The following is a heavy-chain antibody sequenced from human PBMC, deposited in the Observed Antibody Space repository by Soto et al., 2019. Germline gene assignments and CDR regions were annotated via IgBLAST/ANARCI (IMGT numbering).Heavy chain of an antibody. CDR3: ARGPEDTAMVDAFDI. J-gene: IGHJ3*02. Sequence: QVQLVQSGAEVKKPGASVKVSCKASGYTFTSYDINWVRQATGQGLEWMGWMNPNSGNTGYAQKFQGRVTMTRNTSISTGYMELSSLRSEDTAVYYCARGPEDTAMVDAFDIWCQGTMVTVSS. CDR1: GYTFTSYD. V-gene: IGHV1-8*01. D-gene: IGHD5-18*01. CDR2: MNPNSGNT.